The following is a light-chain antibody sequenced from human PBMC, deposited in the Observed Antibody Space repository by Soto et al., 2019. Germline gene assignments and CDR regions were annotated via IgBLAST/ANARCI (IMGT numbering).Light chain of an antibody. V-gene: IGLV2-8*01. CDR2: EVT. Sequence: QSALTQPPSASGSPGQSVTISCTGTSSDVGGYNYASWYQQHPGKAPKLMIYEVTKRPSGVPDRFSASKSGNTASLTVSGLQAEDEADYYCSSYAGSNNLVFGTGTKVTVL. CDR3: SSYAGSNNLV. CDR1: SSDVGGYNY. J-gene: IGLJ1*01.